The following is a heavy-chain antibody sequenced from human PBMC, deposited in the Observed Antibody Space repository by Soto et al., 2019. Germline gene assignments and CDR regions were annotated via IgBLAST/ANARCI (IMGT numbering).Heavy chain of an antibody. CDR1: GGTFSSYT. J-gene: IGHJ3*02. CDR2: IIPILGIA. D-gene: IGHD6-6*01. V-gene: IGHV1-69*02. Sequence: QVQLVQSGAEVKKPGSSVKVSCKASGGTFSSYTISWVRQAPGQGLEWMGRIIPILGIANYAQKFQGRVTITADKSTSTAYMELSSLRSEDTAVYYCASEYSCSFGAFDIWGEETMGTVSS. CDR3: ASEYSCSFGAFDI.